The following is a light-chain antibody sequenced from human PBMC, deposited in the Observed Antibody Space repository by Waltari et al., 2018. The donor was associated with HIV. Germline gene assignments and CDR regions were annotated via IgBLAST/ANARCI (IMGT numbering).Light chain of an antibody. V-gene: IGLV1-40*01. Sequence: QSELTQPPLVSAAPGPRVTISCTWSSSNIGAGYDVHWYQQVPGTAPKVVIYGNSNRPSGVPDRFSGSKSGSSASLAITGLQSEDEADYYCQSYDSNLSGLFGGGTKVTVL. CDR1: SSNIGAGYD. CDR3: QSYDSNLSGL. J-gene: IGLJ2*01. CDR2: GNS.